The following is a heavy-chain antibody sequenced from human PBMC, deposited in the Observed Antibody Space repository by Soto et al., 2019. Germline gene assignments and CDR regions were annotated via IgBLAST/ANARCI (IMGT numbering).Heavy chain of an antibody. CDR1: GFTFSSYA. J-gene: IGHJ6*02. CDR2: ISGSGGST. D-gene: IGHD6-19*01. Sequence: GGSLRLSCAASGFTFSSYAMSWVRQAPGKGLEWVSAISGSGGSTYYADSVKGRFTISRDNSKNTLYLQMNSLRAEDTAVYYCASQGIAVAGTFYGMDVWGQGTTVTVSS. V-gene: IGHV3-23*01. CDR3: ASQGIAVAGTFYGMDV.